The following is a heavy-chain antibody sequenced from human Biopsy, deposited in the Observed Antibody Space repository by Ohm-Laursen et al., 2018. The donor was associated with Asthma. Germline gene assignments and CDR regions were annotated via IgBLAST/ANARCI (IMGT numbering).Heavy chain of an antibody. V-gene: IGHV3-30*18. J-gene: IGHJ3*02. D-gene: IGHD3-3*01. Sequence: RSLRLSCAASGFSFNSYGMHWVRQAPGKGLELEAVMSFDGRQTYYADSVKGRFTISRDNSKNTLYLQMNSLRAEDTAVYYCAKERYYDFWSGYPISGQGTMVTVSS. CDR2: MSFDGRQT. CDR3: AKERYYDFWSGYPI. CDR1: GFSFNSYG.